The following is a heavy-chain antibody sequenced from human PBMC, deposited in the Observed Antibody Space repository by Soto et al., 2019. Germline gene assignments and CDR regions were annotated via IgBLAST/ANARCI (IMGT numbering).Heavy chain of an antibody. D-gene: IGHD2-15*01. Sequence: EVQLLESGGGLVQPGGSLRLSCEASGFTFSSYAMSWVRQAPGKGLEWVSAISGSGGSTYYADSVKGRFTISRDNSKNTLYLQMNSLRAEDTAVYYCAKRYLIRVAATYFDYWGQGTLVTVSS. J-gene: IGHJ4*02. CDR1: GFTFSSYA. CDR2: ISGSGGST. V-gene: IGHV3-23*01. CDR3: AKRYLIRVAATYFDY.